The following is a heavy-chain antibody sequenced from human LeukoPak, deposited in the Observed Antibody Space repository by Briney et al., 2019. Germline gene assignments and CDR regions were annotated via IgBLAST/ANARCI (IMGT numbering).Heavy chain of an antibody. V-gene: IGHV1-8*01. CDR2: MNPNSGNT. CDR3: ARGAARPLLGYYYYGMDV. Sequence: ASVKVSFKASGYTFTIYDINWVRQATGQGLEWMGWMNPNSGNTGYAQKFQGRVTMTRNTSISTAYMELSSLRSEDTAVYYCARGAARPLLGYYYYGMDVWGQGTTVTVSS. D-gene: IGHD6-6*01. CDR1: GYTFTIYD. J-gene: IGHJ6*02.